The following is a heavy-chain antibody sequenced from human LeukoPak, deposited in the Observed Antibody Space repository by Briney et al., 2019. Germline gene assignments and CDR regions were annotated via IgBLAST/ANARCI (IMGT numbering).Heavy chain of an antibody. CDR3: ARDPYYDSSGYYYLNWFDP. CDR2: TYYRSKWYN. CDR1: GDSVSSNSAA. Sequence: SQTLSLTCAISGDSVSSNSAAWNWIRQSPSRGLEWLGRTYYRSKWYNDYAVSVKSRITINPDTSKNQFSLQLNSVTPEDTAVYYCARDPYYDSSGYYYLNWFDPWGQGTLVTVSS. V-gene: IGHV6-1*01. J-gene: IGHJ5*02. D-gene: IGHD3-22*01.